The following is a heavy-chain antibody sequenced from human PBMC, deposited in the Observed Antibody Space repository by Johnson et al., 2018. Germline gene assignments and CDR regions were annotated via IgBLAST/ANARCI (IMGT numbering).Heavy chain of an antibody. CDR3: ARAPTQSAEYFQH. J-gene: IGHJ1*01. V-gene: IGHV3-30*03. D-gene: IGHD2-15*01. CDR1: GFTFSSYG. CDR2: ISYDGSNK. Sequence: QVQLVESGGGVVQXGRSLRLSCAASGFTFSSYGMHWVRQAPGKGLEWVAVISYDGSNKYYADSVKGRFTISRDNSKNTRYLQMNSLRAEDTAVYYCARAPTQSAEYFQHWGQGTLVTVSS.